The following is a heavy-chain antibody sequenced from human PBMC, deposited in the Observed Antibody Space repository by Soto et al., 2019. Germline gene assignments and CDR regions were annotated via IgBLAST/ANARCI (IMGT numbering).Heavy chain of an antibody. D-gene: IGHD6-13*01. V-gene: IGHV4-61*01. Sequence: PSETLSLTCTVSGGSVSSGSYYWSWIRQPPGKGLEWIGYMYNSGNYDYNPSLKSRVTISVDTSKNQFSLRLNSVTAADTAVYYCACGSSASAYIDYWGQGTLVTVSS. CDR3: ACGSSASAYIDY. CDR2: MYNSGNY. CDR1: GGSVSSGSYY. J-gene: IGHJ4*02.